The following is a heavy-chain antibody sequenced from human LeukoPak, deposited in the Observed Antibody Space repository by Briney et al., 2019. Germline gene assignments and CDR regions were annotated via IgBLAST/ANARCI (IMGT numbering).Heavy chain of an antibody. CDR2: INPNSGGT. Sequence: ASMKVSCKASGYTFTGYYIHWVRQAPGQGLEWVGWINPNSGGTNYAQKFRGRVTMTSDTSVSTTYMELSRLRSDDTAVYYCARGMSSGWFDCWGQGTLVTVSS. D-gene: IGHD6-19*01. CDR3: ARGMSSGWFDC. J-gene: IGHJ5*01. V-gene: IGHV1-2*02. CDR1: GYTFTGYY.